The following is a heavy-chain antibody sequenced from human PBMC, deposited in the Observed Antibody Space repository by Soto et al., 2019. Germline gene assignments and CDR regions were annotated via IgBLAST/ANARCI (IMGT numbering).Heavy chain of an antibody. CDR2: ISDSGST. V-gene: IGHV3-23*01. Sequence: EVQLLESGGALVQPGGSLRLSCAASGFTFSNHAMNWVRQAPGKGLEWVSTISDSGSTYYADSVKGRFTISRDNSKNTLYLQKNSLRAEDTAVYYCASDPGGNYCTSTSCLYFFDHWGQGTLVIVSS. D-gene: IGHD2-2*01. CDR3: ASDPGGNYCTSTSCLYFFDH. J-gene: IGHJ4*02. CDR1: GFTFSNHA.